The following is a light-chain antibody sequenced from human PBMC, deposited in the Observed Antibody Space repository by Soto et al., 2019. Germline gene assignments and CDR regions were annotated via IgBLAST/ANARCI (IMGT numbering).Light chain of an antibody. CDR2: AAS. V-gene: IGKV1-27*01. CDR3: HKYNSALLT. Sequence: DIPMTQSPSSLSASVGDRVTITCRASQGIYNYLAWYQQKPGKAPKLLIYAASTLEAGVPSRFSGSGSGTDSTLTISSLQPEDVATYYCHKYNSALLTFGQGTRLEIK. CDR1: QGIYNY. J-gene: IGKJ5*01.